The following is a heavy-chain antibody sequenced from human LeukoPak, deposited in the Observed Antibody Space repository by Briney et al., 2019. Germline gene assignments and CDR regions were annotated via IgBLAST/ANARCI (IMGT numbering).Heavy chain of an antibody. CDR2: IYYSGST. CDR1: GGSISSGDYY. D-gene: IGHD2-2*01. Sequence: SETLSLTCTVSGGSISSGDYYWSWIRQPPGKGLEWIGYIYYSGSTYYNPSLKSRVTISVDTSKNQFSLKLSSVTAADAAVYYCARRVGHEDIVAAPAAIYYYYYMDVWGKGTAVTVSS. CDR3: ARRVGHEDIVAAPAAIYYYYYMDV. V-gene: IGHV4-30-4*08. J-gene: IGHJ6*03.